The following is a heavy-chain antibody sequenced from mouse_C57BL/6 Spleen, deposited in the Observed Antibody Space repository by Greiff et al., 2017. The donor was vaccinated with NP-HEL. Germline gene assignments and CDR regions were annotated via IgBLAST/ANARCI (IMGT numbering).Heavy chain of an antibody. CDR3: ARLAGGDYYGSSSWFAY. J-gene: IGHJ3*01. Sequence: QVQLQQPGAELVMPGASVKLSCKASGYTFTSYWMHWVKQRPGQGLEWIGEIDPSDSYTNSNQKFKGKSTLTVDKSSSTAYMQLSSLTSEDSAVYYCARLAGGDYYGSSSWFAYWGQGTLVTVSA. D-gene: IGHD1-1*01. V-gene: IGHV1-69*01. CDR2: IDPSDSYT. CDR1: GYTFTSYW.